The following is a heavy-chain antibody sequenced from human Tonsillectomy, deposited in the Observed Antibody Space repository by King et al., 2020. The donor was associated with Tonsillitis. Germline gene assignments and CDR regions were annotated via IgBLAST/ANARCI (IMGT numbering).Heavy chain of an antibody. Sequence: VQLQESGPGLVKPSETLSLTCTVSGYSISSGFYWGWIRQPPGKGLEWIGHIYHSGNTYYNPSLKSRVTLSVDTSKNQFSLKLSSVTAADTAVYYCARVKGYSGYIAPLDYWGQGTLVTVSS. J-gene: IGHJ4*02. D-gene: IGHD5-12*01. CDR3: ARVKGYSGYIAPLDY. CDR1: GYSISSGFY. V-gene: IGHV4-38-2*02. CDR2: IYHSGNT.